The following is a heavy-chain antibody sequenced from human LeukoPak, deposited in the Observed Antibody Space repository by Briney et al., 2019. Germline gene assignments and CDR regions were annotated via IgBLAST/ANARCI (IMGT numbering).Heavy chain of an antibody. CDR2: ISSDGTST. J-gene: IGHJ4*02. V-gene: IGHV3-74*01. D-gene: IGHD2-2*01. CDR3: ARARYCYSTNCYYFDY. Sequence: PGGSLRLSCAASGFTFSSYWMHWVRQAPGKGLVWVSRISSDGTSTSSADSVKGRFTISRDNAKNTLYLQMNSLGAEDTAVYYCARARYCYSTNCYYFDYWGQGTLVTVSS. CDR1: GFTFSSYW.